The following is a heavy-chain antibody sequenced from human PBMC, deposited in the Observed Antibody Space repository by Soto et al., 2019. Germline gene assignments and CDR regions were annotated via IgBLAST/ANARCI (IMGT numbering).Heavy chain of an antibody. CDR2: INHSGST. Sequence: QVQLQQWGAGLLKPSETLSLTCAVYGGSFSGYYWSWIRQPPGKGLEWIGEINHSGSTNYNPSLKSRVTISVDTSKNQFSLKLSSVTAADTAVYYCARIEGSNGWLLDYWGQGTLVTVSS. J-gene: IGHJ4*02. CDR1: GGSFSGYY. D-gene: IGHD3-22*01. V-gene: IGHV4-34*01. CDR3: ARIEGSNGWLLDY.